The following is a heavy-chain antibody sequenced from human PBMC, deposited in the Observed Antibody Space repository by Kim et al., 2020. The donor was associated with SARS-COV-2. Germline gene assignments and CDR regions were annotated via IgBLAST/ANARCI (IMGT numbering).Heavy chain of an antibody. V-gene: IGHV3-7*03. CDR3: ARGTDYYDSRGPNNWFDP. CDR1: GFTFSSYW. CDR2: IKQDGSEK. Sequence: GGSLRLSCAASGFTFSSYWMSWVRQAPGKGLEWVANIKQDGSEKYYVDSVKGRFTISRDNAKNSLYLQMNSLRAEDTAVYYCARGTDYYDSRGPNNWFDPWGQGTLVTVSS. J-gene: IGHJ5*02. D-gene: IGHD3-22*01.